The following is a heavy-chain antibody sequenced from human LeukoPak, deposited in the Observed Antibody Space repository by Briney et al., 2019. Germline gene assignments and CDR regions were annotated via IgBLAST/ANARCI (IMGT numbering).Heavy chain of an antibody. CDR3: ARDDPLHGSGDSPFDY. D-gene: IGHD3-10*01. Sequence: WGSLRLSCAASGLTFSSYAMSWVRQAPGKGLEWVSAISGSGGSTYYADSVKGRFTISRDNSKNTLYLQMNSLRAEDTAVYYCARDDPLHGSGDSPFDYWGQGTLVTVSS. CDR1: GLTFSSYA. V-gene: IGHV3-23*01. J-gene: IGHJ4*02. CDR2: ISGSGGST.